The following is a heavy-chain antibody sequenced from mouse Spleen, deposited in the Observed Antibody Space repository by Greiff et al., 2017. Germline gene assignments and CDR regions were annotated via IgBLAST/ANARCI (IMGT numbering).Heavy chain of an antibody. V-gene: IGHV5-9*04. CDR2: ISSGGGNP. J-gene: IGHJ2*01. CDR1: GFTFSSYA. CDR3: ARHLGRDYFDY. D-gene: IGHD4-1*01. Sequence: EVKLVESGGGLVKLGGSLKLSCAASGFTFSSYAMSWVRQTPEKRLEWVATISSGGGNPYYPDSVKGRFTISRDNAKNTLYLQMSSLKSEDTAMYYCARHLGRDYFDYWGQGTTLTVSS.